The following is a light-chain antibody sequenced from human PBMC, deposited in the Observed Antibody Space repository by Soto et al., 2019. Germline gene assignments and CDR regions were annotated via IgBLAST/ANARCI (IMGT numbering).Light chain of an antibody. J-gene: IGKJ4*01. CDR3: QQYGDSPLT. CDR1: QTVTSATS. CDR2: GAY. V-gene: IGKV3-20*01. Sequence: VLTQSPGTLSLSPGERATLSCRASQTVTSATSLAWYQQKPGQAPKLLIYGAYNRAAGVPDRFSGSGSGTEFTLTISRLEPEDFAGYYCQQYGDSPLTFGGGTRVETK.